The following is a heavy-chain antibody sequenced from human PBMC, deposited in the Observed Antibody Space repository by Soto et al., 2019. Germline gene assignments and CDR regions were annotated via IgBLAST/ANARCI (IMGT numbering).Heavy chain of an antibody. Sequence: GGSLRLSCAASGFTFSDYYMTWIRQAPGKGLEWVSYISSSGATKYYADSLKGRFTVSRDNAKNSLYLQMNSLRDDDTAVYYCARDRTNAYYGMDVWGQGTTVTVSS. V-gene: IGHV3-11*01. CDR3: ARDRTNAYYGMDV. J-gene: IGHJ6*02. CDR1: GFTFSDYY. CDR2: ISSSGATK.